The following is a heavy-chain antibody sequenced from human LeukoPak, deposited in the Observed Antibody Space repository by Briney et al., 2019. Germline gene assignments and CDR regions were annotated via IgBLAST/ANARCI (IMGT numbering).Heavy chain of an antibody. V-gene: IGHV3-30-3*01. CDR2: ISYDGSNK. D-gene: IGHD1/OR15-1a*01. CDR3: ARVDPRLPEQPFDY. J-gene: IGHJ4*02. CDR1: GFTFSSYA. Sequence: AGGSLRPSCAASGFTFSSYAMHWVRQAPGKGLEWVAVISYDGSNKYYADSVKGRFTISRDNSKNTLYLQMNSLRAEDTAVYYCARVDPRLPEQPFDYWGQGTLVTVSS.